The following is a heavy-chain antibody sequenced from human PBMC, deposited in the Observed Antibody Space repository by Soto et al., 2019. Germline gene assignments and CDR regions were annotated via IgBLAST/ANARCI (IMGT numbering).Heavy chain of an antibody. Sequence: GGSRILSGSFTGFDLTTYAMHGVCKTPDKGLEWVAIIWFDGIKEFYAESVRGRFTISIDTSKNTVFLQMNNVRAEDTALYYCTRATFDVWGQGTTVTVSS. CDR1: GFDLTTYA. V-gene: IGHV3-33*01. J-gene: IGHJ6*02. CDR3: TRATFDV. CDR2: IWFDGIKE.